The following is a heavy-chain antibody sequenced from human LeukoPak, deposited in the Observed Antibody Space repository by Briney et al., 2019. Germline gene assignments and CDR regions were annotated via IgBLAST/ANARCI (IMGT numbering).Heavy chain of an antibody. CDR3: ARLGYCSSTSCYLWFDP. J-gene: IGHJ5*02. V-gene: IGHV4-59*01. D-gene: IGHD2-2*01. CDR1: GGSISSYY. Sequence: SVTLSLTCTVSGGSISSYYWSWIRQPPGKGLEWIGYIYYSGSTNYNPSLKSRVTISVDTTKNQFSLKLSSVTPADPAVYYCARLGYCSSTSCYLWFDPWGQGTLVTVSS. CDR2: IYYSGST.